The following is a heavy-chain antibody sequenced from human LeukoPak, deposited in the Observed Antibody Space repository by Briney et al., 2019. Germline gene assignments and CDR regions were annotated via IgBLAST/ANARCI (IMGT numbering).Heavy chain of an antibody. Sequence: GGSLRLSCAASGFTFDDYGLSWVRHAPGKGLGWVSGINWNGGSTGYADSVKGRFTISRDNAKKSLYLQMNSLRAEDTAVYYCARDFGQLVVDYWGQGTLVTVSS. CDR3: ARDFGQLVVDY. J-gene: IGHJ4*02. CDR2: INWNGGST. CDR1: GFTFDDYG. D-gene: IGHD6-6*01. V-gene: IGHV3-20*04.